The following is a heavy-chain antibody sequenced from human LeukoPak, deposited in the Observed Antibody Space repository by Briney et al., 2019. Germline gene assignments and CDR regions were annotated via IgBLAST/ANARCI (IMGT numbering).Heavy chain of an antibody. D-gene: IGHD3-3*01. Sequence: GGSLRLSCAASGFTFSSYAMSWVRQAPGKGLEWVSAISGSGGSTYYADSVKGRFTISRDNSKNTPYLQMNSLRAEDTAVYYCAKAHRAYYDFWSGYPYDYWGQGTLVTVSS. CDR3: AKAHRAYYDFWSGYPYDY. V-gene: IGHV3-23*01. CDR2: ISGSGGST. J-gene: IGHJ4*02. CDR1: GFTFSSYA.